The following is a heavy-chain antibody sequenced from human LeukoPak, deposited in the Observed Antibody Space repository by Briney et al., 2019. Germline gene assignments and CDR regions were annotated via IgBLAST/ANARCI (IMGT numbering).Heavy chain of an antibody. V-gene: IGHV3-73*01. D-gene: IGHD6-19*01. CDR1: GFTFSGSA. J-gene: IGHJ6*03. CDR2: IRSKANSYAT. Sequence: GGSLRLSCAASGFTFSGSAMHWVRQASGKGLEWVGCIRSKANSYATAYAASVKGRFTISRDDSKNTAYLQMNSLKTEDTAVYYCSSSGWYPPFYYYYMDVWGKGTTVTVSS. CDR3: SSSGWYPPFYYYYMDV.